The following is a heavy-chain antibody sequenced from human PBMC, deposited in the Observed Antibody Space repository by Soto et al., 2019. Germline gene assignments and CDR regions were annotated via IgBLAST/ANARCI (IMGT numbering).Heavy chain of an antibody. CDR3: ARQRTTVVTQAYFDH. Sequence: KPSETLSLTCIVSGESISSSSYYWGWIRQPPGKGLEWIGSIYYSGRPYYNPSFKSRVTISIDTSKNQFSLKLSSVTATDTAVYYCARQRTTVVTQAYFDHWGQGALVTVSS. V-gene: IGHV4-39*01. CDR1: GESISSSSYY. CDR2: IYYSGRP. D-gene: IGHD2-21*02. J-gene: IGHJ4*02.